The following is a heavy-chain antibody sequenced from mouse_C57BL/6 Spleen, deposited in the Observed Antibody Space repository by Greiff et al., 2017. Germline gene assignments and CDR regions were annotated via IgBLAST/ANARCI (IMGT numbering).Heavy chain of an antibody. J-gene: IGHJ3*01. CDR1: GYTFPSYW. Sequence: QVQLQQPGAELVRPGSSVKLSCKASGYTFPSYWMDWVKQRPGQGLEWIGNIYPSDNETHYNQKFKDKATLTVDKSSSTAYMQLSSLTSEDSAVYYCAREGGRADWGQGTLVTVAA. CDR3: AREGGRAD. CDR2: IYPSDNET. V-gene: IGHV1-61*01.